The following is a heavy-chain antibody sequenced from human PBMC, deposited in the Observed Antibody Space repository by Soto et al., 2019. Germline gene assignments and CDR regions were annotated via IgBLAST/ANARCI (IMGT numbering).Heavy chain of an antibody. J-gene: IGHJ6*03. CDR1: GYIFTKYH. D-gene: IGHD4-4*01. CDR3: ARAYTADYHYYYLDV. CDR2: MNLNSRNT. V-gene: IGHV1-8*01. Sequence: QEQLAQSWAEVQKPGASVKVSCNASGYIFTKYHSHWVRQATGQGFEWMGWMNLNSRNTGYAQKFQDRVTMTSRNSVSTAAMELSSLKSDDRAVYYCARAYTADYHYYYLDVWGEGTTVTVSS.